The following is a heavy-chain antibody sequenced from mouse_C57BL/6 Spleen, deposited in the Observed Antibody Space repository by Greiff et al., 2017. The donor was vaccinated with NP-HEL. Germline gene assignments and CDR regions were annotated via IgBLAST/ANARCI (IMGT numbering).Heavy chain of an antibody. D-gene: IGHD1-1*01. CDR3: ASDGSSYEDYYAMDY. V-gene: IGHV1-81*01. CDR2: IYPRSGNT. Sequence: QVQLQQSGAELARPGASVKLSCKASGYTFTSYGISWVKQRTGQGLEWIGEIYPRSGNTYYTEKFKGKATLTADKSSSTAYMELRSLTSEYSAVYFCASDGSSYEDYYAMDYWGQGTSVTVSS. J-gene: IGHJ4*01. CDR1: GYTFTSYG.